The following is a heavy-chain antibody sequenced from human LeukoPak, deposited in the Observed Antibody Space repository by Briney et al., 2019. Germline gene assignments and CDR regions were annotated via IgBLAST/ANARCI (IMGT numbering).Heavy chain of an antibody. CDR2: IYPGDSET. CDR3: AAASSSTSAGYFQD. D-gene: IGHD2-2*01. J-gene: IGHJ1*01. CDR1: GYIFTTYW. V-gene: IGHV5-51*01. Sequence: GESLKISCEDSGYIFTTYWIGWVRRMPGKGLEWMGAIYPGDSETTYSPSFQGQVTISVDKSIRTAYLQWSSLKASDSAIYYCAAASSSTSAGYFQDWGQGTLATVSS.